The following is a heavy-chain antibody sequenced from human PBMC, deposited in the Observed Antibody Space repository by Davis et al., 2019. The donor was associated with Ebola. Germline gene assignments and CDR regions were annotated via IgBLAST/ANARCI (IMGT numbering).Heavy chain of an antibody. D-gene: IGHD3-3*01. J-gene: IGHJ6*02. Sequence: GESLKISCAASGFIFRISDMHWVRQVPGKGLEWVSSIGTAGDTYYPGSVKGRFTISRENVKNSLFLQMNSLRAGDTAVYYCARAIFGGVSMDFWGQGTTVTVSS. CDR1: GFIFRISD. CDR3: ARAIFGGVSMDF. V-gene: IGHV3-13*01. CDR2: IGTAGDT.